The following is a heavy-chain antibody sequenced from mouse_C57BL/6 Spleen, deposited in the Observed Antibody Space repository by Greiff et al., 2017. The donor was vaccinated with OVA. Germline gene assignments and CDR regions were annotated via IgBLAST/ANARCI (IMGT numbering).Heavy chain of an antibody. V-gene: IGHV1-64*01. D-gene: IGHD1-2*01. Sequence: QVQLQQPGAELVKPGASVKLSCKASGYTFTSYWMHWVKQRPGQGLEWIGMIHPNSGSTNYNEKFKSKATLTVDKSSSTAYMQLSSLTSEDSAVYDCARQVTTAGELDVWGKGTTVTVSS. J-gene: IGHJ1*03. CDR2: IHPNSGST. CDR1: GYTFTSYW. CDR3: ARQVTTAGELDV.